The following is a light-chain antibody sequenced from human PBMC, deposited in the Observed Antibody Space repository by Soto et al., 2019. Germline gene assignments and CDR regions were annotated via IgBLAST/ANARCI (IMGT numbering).Light chain of an antibody. Sequence: SALTQPASVSGSPGQSITISCTGTSSDVGGYNYVSWYQQYPGKAPKLMIYEVSNRPSGVSNRFSGSKSGNTASLTISGLQAEDEADYYCTSYIRSSTLDYVFGTGTKVTVL. CDR3: TSYIRSSTLDYV. J-gene: IGLJ1*01. CDR2: EVS. CDR1: SSDVGGYNY. V-gene: IGLV2-14*01.